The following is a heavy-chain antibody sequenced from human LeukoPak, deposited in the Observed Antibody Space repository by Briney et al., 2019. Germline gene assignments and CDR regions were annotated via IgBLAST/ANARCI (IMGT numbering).Heavy chain of an antibody. J-gene: IGHJ4*02. CDR3: ARQTGRGYYFDY. CDR2: IYYGGNA. D-gene: IGHD3-9*01. Sequence: PSETLSLTCTVSAGSISSSSYYWDWIRQPPGKGLDWMGAIYYGGNAYYNPSLKSRVTISVDTSNNHFSLKLTSVTAADTALYYCARQTGRGYYFDYWGQGTLVSVSS. V-gene: IGHV4-39*01. CDR1: AGSISSSSYY.